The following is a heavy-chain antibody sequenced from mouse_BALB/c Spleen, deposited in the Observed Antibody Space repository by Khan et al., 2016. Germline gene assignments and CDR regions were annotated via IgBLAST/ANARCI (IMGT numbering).Heavy chain of an antibody. Sequence: VQLKESGPELMKPGASVKISCKASGYSFTNYYMHWVKQSHGKSLEWIGYIDPFNGGTGYNLKFKGKATLTVDKSSSTAYMHLSSLTSEDSAVXYCGRGDYNGSSYWYFDVWGAGTTVTVSS. V-gene: IGHV1S135*01. J-gene: IGHJ1*01. CDR2: IDPFNGGT. CDR1: GYSFTNYY. CDR3: GRGDYNGSSYWYFDV. D-gene: IGHD1-1*01.